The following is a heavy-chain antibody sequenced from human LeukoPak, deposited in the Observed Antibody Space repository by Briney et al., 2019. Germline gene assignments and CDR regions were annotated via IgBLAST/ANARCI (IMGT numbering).Heavy chain of an antibody. CDR3: AKCIAARNDDAFDI. CDR1: GFTFSSYA. Sequence: GGSLRLSCVASGFTFSSYAMTWVRQAPGKGLEWVSAVSGGGDSPDYTDSVKGRFTISRDNSKNTLYLQMNSLRAEDTAVYYCAKCIAARNDDAFDIWGQGTMVTVSS. J-gene: IGHJ3*02. V-gene: IGHV3-23*01. CDR2: VSGGGDSP. D-gene: IGHD6-6*01.